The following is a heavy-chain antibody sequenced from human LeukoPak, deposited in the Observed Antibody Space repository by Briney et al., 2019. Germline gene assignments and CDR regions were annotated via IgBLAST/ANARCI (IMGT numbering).Heavy chain of an antibody. CDR1: GFTFSGYW. V-gene: IGHV3-7*01. D-gene: IGHD3-3*01. CDR3: ARVFPALGIFGEVIDYYYYYMDV. Sequence: PGGSLRLSCAASGFTFSGYWMTWVRQAPGKGLEWVANIKQDGSEKYYVDSVKGRFTISRDNAKNSLYLQMNSLRAEDTAVYYCARVFPALGIFGEVIDYYYYYMDVWGKGTTVTVSS. J-gene: IGHJ6*03. CDR2: IKQDGSEK.